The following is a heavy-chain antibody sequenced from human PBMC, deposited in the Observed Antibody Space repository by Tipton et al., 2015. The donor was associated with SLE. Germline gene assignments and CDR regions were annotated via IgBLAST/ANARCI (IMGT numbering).Heavy chain of an antibody. D-gene: IGHD2-21*02. CDR2: SRNKIRRCKT. CDR3: ARDGTFSDSSGFDL. CDR1: EFGLSDYH. V-gene: IGHV3-72*01. J-gene: IGHJ4*02. Sequence: SLRLSCTASEFGLSDYHLDWVRQAPGMGLEWIGRSRNKIRRCKTQYAASVEGRFTISRDDSKNSVSLQMNSLKTEDTAVYYCARDGTFSDSSGFDLWGQGILVTVSS.